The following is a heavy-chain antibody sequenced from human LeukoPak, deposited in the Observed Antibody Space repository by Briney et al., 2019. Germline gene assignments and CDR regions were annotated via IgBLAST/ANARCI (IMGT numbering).Heavy chain of an antibody. CDR1: GGSISSYY. CDR3: ARDLSNYDFWSGYFDY. D-gene: IGHD3-3*01. J-gene: IGHJ4*02. Sequence: SETLSLTCTVSGGSISSYYWSWIRQPPGKGLEWIGYIYYSGSTNYNPSLKSRVTISVDTSKNQFSLKLSSVTAADTAVYYCARDLSNYDFWSGYFDYWGQGTLVTVSS. V-gene: IGHV4-59*12. CDR2: IYYSGST.